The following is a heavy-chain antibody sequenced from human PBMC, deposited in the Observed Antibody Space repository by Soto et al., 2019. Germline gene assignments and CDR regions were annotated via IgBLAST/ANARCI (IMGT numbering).Heavy chain of an antibody. CDR2: IYWDDDK. Sequence: SGPTLVNPTQTLTLTCTFSGFSLSTSGVGVGWIRQPPGKALEWLALIYWDDDKRYSPSLKSRLTITKDTSKNQVVLTMTNMESVDTATYYCAHSLIGDYDSRIVSRWFDPWGQGTLVTVSS. D-gene: IGHD5-12*01. V-gene: IGHV2-5*02. CDR1: GFSLSTSGVG. J-gene: IGHJ5*02. CDR3: AHSLIGDYDSRIVSRWFDP.